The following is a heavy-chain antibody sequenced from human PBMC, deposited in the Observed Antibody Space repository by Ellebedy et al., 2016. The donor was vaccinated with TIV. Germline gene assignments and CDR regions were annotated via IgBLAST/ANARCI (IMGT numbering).Heavy chain of an antibody. V-gene: IGHV3-33*01. Sequence: GESLKISCAASGFTFSSHAMHWVRQAQAKGLEWVGFIWYDGSNKDYADSGKGRFTISRDNSKNKLYLQMNSLRVEDTAVYYCARAGSSGWEAYFDRWGRGTLVTVSS. CDR3: ARAGSSGWEAYFDR. CDR1: GFTFSSHA. CDR2: IWYDGSNK. D-gene: IGHD6-19*01. J-gene: IGHJ2*01.